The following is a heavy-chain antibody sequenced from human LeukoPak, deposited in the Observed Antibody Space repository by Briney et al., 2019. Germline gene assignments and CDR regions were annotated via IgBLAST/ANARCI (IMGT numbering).Heavy chain of an antibody. CDR3: ARDVGAPARDAFDI. Sequence: TGGSLRLSCASSGFTFSDYYMSWIRQAPGKGLEWVSYISSSSSYSNYADSVRGRFTISRDNAKNSPYLQMNSLRAEDTAVYYCARDVGAPARDAFDIWGQGTMVTVSS. J-gene: IGHJ3*02. V-gene: IGHV3-11*06. CDR2: ISSSSSYS. CDR1: GFTFSDYY. D-gene: IGHD1-26*01.